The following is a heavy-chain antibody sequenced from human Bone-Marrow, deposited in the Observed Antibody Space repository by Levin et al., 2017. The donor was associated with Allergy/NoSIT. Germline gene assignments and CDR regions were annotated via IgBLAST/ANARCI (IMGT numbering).Heavy chain of an antibody. J-gene: IGHJ4*02. V-gene: IGHV4-39*01. Sequence: GSLRLSCTVSGDSISRSTYYWGWIRQPPGTGLEWIGNIYYSGTTYYNPSLKSRVTISADSSKNQLSLKVMSVTATDTAVYYCARGNYGSGTYADYWGQGTLVTVSS. CDR1: GDSISRSTYY. D-gene: IGHD3-10*01. CDR3: ARGNYGSGTYADY. CDR2: IYYSGTT.